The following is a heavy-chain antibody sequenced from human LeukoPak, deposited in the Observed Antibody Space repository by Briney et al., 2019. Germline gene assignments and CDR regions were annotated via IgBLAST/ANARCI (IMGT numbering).Heavy chain of an antibody. D-gene: IGHD3-22*01. J-gene: IGHJ4*02. V-gene: IGHV3-23*01. CDR1: GFTFSSYA. CDR2: ISGGGGST. Sequence: GGSLRLSCAASGFTFSSYAMTWVRQAPGEGLECVSTISGGGGSTYYADSVKGRVTISRDDPKTTLFLQMNSLRAEDTAVYHCAKGTSASAYSASGHWGQGTLVTVSS. CDR3: AKGTSASAYSASGH.